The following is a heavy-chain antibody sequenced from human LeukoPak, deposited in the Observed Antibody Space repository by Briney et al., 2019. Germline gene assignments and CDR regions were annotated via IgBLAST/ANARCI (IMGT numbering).Heavy chain of an antibody. D-gene: IGHD2-2*01. J-gene: IGHJ4*02. Sequence: SQTLSLTCTVSGDSIRSGGYYWSWIRQPPGKGLEWIGYIYHSGSTYYNPSLKSRVTISVDTSKNQFSLKLSSVTAADTAVYYCASGEVVPAAIGYWGQGTLVTVSS. CDR3: ASGEVVPAAIGY. CDR2: IYHSGST. V-gene: IGHV4-30-2*01. CDR1: GDSIRSGGYY.